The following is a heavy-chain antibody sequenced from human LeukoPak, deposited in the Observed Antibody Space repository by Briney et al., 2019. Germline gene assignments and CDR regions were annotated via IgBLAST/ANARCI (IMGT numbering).Heavy chain of an antibody. Sequence: PGGSLRLSCAASGFAFSYYGMHWIRHDPGKGLEWVAVISHDGSNIHYGDSVKGRFTISRDNSKNTVYLQMNSLRAEDTAIYYCAKDPYRVVVATGNYLDPWGQGTLVTVSS. V-gene: IGHV3-30*18. CDR3: AKDPYRVVVATGNYLDP. CDR2: ISHDGSNI. CDR1: GFAFSYYG. D-gene: IGHD2-15*01. J-gene: IGHJ5*02.